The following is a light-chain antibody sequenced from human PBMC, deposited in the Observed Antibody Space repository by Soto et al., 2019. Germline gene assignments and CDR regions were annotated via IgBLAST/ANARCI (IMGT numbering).Light chain of an antibody. J-gene: IGKJ3*01. CDR2: DAS. CDR1: QSVASSH. V-gene: IGKV3-20*01. CDR3: QQYGSAPFT. Sequence: VLTQSPGSLCLSPWEIATLSCRASQSVASSHLAWYRQKPGQTPRLLIYDASSRATGIPDRISGSGSGTDFTLTISRLEPEDFAVYYCQQYGSAPFTFGPGTKVDIK.